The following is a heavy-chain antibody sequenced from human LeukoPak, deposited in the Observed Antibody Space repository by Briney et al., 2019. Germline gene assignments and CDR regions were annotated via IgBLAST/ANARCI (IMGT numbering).Heavy chain of an antibody. CDR1: GFSFSNYA. CDR3: AKDIRSSWYYFQD. Sequence: GGSLRPSCAASGFSFSNYAMTWVRQAPGKGLEWVSTISGSGDRTYYADSVKGRFTISRDNSKNTLYVQMNSLRAGDTAVYYCAKDIRSSWYYFQDWGQGTLVTVSS. CDR2: ISGSGDRT. J-gene: IGHJ1*01. D-gene: IGHD6-13*01. V-gene: IGHV3-23*01.